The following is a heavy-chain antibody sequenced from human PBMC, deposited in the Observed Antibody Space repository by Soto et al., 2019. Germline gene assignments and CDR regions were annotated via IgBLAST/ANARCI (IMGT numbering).Heavy chain of an antibody. D-gene: IGHD3-22*01. Sequence: PSETLSLTCAVSGGSVSSTNWWSWVRQSPGKGLEWIGDIYHIGSTNYNPSLRGRVTISVDKSNNQFSLTLKYVTAADTAVYYCARYYYDSSGSLPAFDIWGQGTMVTVSS. CDR2: IYHIGST. J-gene: IGHJ3*02. V-gene: IGHV4-4*02. CDR3: ARYYYDSSGSLPAFDI. CDR1: GGSVSSTNW.